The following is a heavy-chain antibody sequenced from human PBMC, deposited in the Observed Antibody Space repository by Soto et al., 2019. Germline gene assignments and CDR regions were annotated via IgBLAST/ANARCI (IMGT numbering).Heavy chain of an antibody. CDR2: ISAYNGNT. V-gene: IGHV1-18*01. J-gene: IGHJ4*02. D-gene: IGHD3-22*01. CDR3: ARDRMYYYDSSGYHPEDY. Sequence: SVKVSCKASGYTFTSYGISWVRQAPGQGLEWMGWISAYNGNTNYAQKLQGRVTMTTDTSTSTAYMELRSLRSDDTAVYYCARDRMYYYDSSGYHPEDYWGQGTLVTVSS. CDR1: GYTFTSYG.